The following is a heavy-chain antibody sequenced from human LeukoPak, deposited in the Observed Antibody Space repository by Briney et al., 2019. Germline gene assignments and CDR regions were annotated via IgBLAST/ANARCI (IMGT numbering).Heavy chain of an antibody. D-gene: IGHD3-3*01. CDR2: INDNGDGT. CDR3: AEDLANTIGAFDI. Sequence: GGSLRLSCAASGFTFSSYAMSWVRQAPGKGLKWVSTINDNGDGTYYADSVKGRFTISRDNSYNTVSLQMNSLRAEDTAVYYCAEDLANTIGAFDIWGQGTMVTVSS. CDR1: GFTFSSYA. J-gene: IGHJ3*02. V-gene: IGHV3-23*01.